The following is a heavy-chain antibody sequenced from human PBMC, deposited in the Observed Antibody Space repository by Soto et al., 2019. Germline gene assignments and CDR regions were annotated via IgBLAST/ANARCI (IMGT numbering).Heavy chain of an antibody. CDR2: INPNSGGT. V-gene: IGHV1-2*02. CDR3: ARDGDCSSTSCPFAFDI. J-gene: IGHJ3*02. D-gene: IGHD2-2*01. CDR1: GYTFTGYY. Sequence: ASVKVSCKASGYTFTGYYMYWVRQAPGQGLEWMGWINPNSGGTNYAQKFQGRVTMTRDTSISTAYMELSRLRSDDTAVYYCARDGDCSSTSCPFAFDIWGQGTMVTVSS.